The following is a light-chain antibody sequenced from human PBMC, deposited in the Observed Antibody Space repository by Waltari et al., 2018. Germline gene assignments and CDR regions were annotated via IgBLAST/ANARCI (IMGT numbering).Light chain of an antibody. J-gene: IGKJ5*01. V-gene: IGKV3-20*01. CDR2: GAS. CDR1: QSVSITY. CDR3: QQFYNYPPT. Sequence: DIVLTQSPDTLSLSPRERATLSCRASQSVSITYLAWYQQKPGQAPRLLIYGASSRATGIPDRFSGSGSGTDFILTISSLQPEDFSTYHCQQFYNYPPTFGQGTRLEIK.